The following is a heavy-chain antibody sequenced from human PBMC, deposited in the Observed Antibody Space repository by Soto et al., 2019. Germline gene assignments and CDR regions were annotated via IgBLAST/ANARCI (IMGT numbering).Heavy chain of an antibody. V-gene: IGHV1-69*13. D-gene: IGHD5-18*01. CDR3: ARSVEDTAMVAYYYYGMDV. CDR2: IIPIFGTA. J-gene: IGHJ6*02. Sequence: SVKVSCKASGGTFSSYAISWVRQAPGQGLEWMGGIIPIFGTANYAQKFQGRVTITADESTSTAYMELSSLRSEDTAVYYCARSVEDTAMVAYYYYGMDVWGQGTTVTVSS. CDR1: GGTFSSYA.